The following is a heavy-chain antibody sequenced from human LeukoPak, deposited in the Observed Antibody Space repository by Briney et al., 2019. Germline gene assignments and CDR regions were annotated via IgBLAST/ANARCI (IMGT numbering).Heavy chain of an antibody. D-gene: IGHD2-21*02. Sequence: SETLSLTCAVYGGSFSGYYWSWIRQPPGKGLEWIGETNHSGSTNYNPSLKSRVTISVDTSKNQFSLKLSSVTAADTAVYYCARVVVTAQIDYWGQGTLVTVSS. CDR1: GGSFSGYY. CDR2: TNHSGST. J-gene: IGHJ4*02. CDR3: ARVVVTAQIDY. V-gene: IGHV4-34*01.